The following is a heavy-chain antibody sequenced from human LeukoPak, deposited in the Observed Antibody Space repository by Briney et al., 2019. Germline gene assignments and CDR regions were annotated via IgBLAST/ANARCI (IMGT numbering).Heavy chain of an antibody. CDR3: AIRGRYYDFWSGIVDY. CDR2: IYSGGST. V-gene: IGHV3-66*02. D-gene: IGHD3-3*01. J-gene: IGHJ4*02. Sequence: GGSLRLSCAASGFTVSSNYMSWVRQAPGKGLEWVSVIYSGGSTYYADSVKGRFTISRDNSKNTLYLQMNSLRAEDTAVCYCAIRGRYYDFWSGIVDYWGQGTLVTVSS. CDR1: GFTVSSNY.